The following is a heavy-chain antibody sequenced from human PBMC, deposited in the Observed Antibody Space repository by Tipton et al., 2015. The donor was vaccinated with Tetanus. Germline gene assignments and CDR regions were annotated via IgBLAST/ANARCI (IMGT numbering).Heavy chain of an antibody. CDR3: VRRRYTWNRGGFDM. D-gene: IGHD1-20*01. V-gene: IGHV3-74*01. CDR1: GFPFSSYW. J-gene: IGHJ3*02. Sequence: SLRLSCAASGFPFSSYWMHWVRQVPGKGLVWVARIKSDGGSTTYADSVKGRFTISRDNANNTVYLQMNSLRAEDTAVYYCVRRRYTWNRGGFDMWGQGTMVTVSS. CDR2: IKSDGGST.